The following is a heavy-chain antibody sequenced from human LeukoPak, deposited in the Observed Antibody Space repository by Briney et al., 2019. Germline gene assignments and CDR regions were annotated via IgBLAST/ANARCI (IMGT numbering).Heavy chain of an antibody. V-gene: IGHV4-59*02. CDR2: ISYSGST. CDR1: GGSGSSDS. D-gene: IGHD4-11*01. Sequence: IPSETLSLTCTVSGGSGSSDSWSWIRQPPGQGLEWIGYISYSGSTSYNPSLKSRVTISVDPSKSQLSLKLRSVTAADTAVYYCARRPRSFSNYYGDAYYYYMDVWGKGTTVIVS. J-gene: IGHJ6*03. CDR3: ARRPRSFSNYYGDAYYYYMDV.